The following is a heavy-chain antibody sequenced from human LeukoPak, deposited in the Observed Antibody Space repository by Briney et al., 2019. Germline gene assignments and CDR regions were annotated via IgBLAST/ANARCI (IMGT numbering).Heavy chain of an antibody. Sequence: GGSLRLSCAASRFTFSSHWMSWVRQAPGKGLEWVANIKQDGSEKYYVDSVKGRFTISRDNAKNSLHLQMNSLRAEDTAVYYCAGANYHDSSSYSQFDYWGQGTQVTVSS. D-gene: IGHD3-22*01. CDR3: AGANYHDSSSYSQFDY. V-gene: IGHV3-7*03. CDR2: IKQDGSEK. CDR1: RFTFSSHW. J-gene: IGHJ4*02.